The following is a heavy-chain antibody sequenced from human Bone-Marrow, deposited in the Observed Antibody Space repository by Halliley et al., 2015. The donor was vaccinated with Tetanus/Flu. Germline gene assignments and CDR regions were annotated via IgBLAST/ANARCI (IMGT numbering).Heavy chain of an antibody. D-gene: IGHD3-10*01. V-gene: IGHV6-1*01. CDR3: ARSVPHFDS. J-gene: IGHJ4*02. Sequence: LEWRGRTYYRPKWFNDYAVSVKSRISITPDPSKNQFSLQLNSVTPDDTAVYYCARSVPHFDSWGQGTLVSVSS. CDR2: TYYRPKWFN.